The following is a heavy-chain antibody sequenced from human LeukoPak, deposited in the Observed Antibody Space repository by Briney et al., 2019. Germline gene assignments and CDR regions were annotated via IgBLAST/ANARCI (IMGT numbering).Heavy chain of an antibody. CDR2: IYYSGST. J-gene: IGHJ6*02. Sequence: PSETLSLTCTVSGGSISSYYWSWIRQPPGKGLEWIGYIYYSGSTNYNPSLKSRVTISVDTSKNQFSLKLSSVTAADTAVYYCARWIAIFDWFYCMDVWGQGTTVTVSS. CDR3: ARWIAIFDWFYCMDV. V-gene: IGHV4-59*01. D-gene: IGHD3-9*01. CDR1: GGSISSYY.